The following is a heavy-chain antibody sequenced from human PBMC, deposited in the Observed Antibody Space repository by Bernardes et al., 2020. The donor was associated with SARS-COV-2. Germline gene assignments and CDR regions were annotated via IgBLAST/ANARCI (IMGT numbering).Heavy chain of an antibody. CDR1: GGSITSSY. V-gene: IGHV4-59*01. CDR2: VYHIGST. J-gene: IGHJ4*02. Sequence: SETLSLTCTVSGGSITSSYWSWIRQPPGQGLEWIGYVYHIGSTSYNPSLKSRVTISRDTSNTQFSLKLKSVTAADTALYFCARDPGLFFTGSFDSWGQGTLVTVSS. CDR3: ARDPGLFFTGSFDS.